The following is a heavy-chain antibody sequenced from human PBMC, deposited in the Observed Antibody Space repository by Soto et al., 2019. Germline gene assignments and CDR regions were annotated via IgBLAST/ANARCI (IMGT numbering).Heavy chain of an antibody. Sequence: GGSLRLSCAASGLNFSILAMSWVRRAPGKGLEWVSTTGYSRLTTYYADSVKSRFTVSRDNSKNTLDLQMSSLRAEDTAVYYCATVHSTSRSFDYWGQGTLVTVS. CDR2: TGYSRLTT. V-gene: IGHV3-23*01. CDR1: GLNFSILA. CDR3: ATVHSTSRSFDY. D-gene: IGHD6-6*01. J-gene: IGHJ4*02.